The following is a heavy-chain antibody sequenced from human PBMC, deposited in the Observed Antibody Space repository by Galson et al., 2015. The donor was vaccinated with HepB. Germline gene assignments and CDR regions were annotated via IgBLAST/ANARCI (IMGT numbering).Heavy chain of an antibody. CDR1: GFTFISYG. D-gene: IGHD6-19*01. J-gene: IGHJ4*02. Sequence: SLRLSCAASGFTFISYGMHWVRQAPGKGLEWLALISFDGRNTYFADAVKGRFPISEDKSRNTLHRQMSSLAADDTAVYYCATSLGQWLVVGCPEYGSQGVLATVPS. CDR2: ISFDGRNT. CDR3: ATSLGQWLVVGCPEY. V-gene: IGHV3-30*03.